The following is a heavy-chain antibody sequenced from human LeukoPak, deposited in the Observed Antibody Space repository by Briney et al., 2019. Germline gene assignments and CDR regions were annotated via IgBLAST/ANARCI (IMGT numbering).Heavy chain of an antibody. J-gene: IGHJ4*02. D-gene: IGHD3-22*01. CDR1: GFTFSSYS. CDR3: ARDRGTYYYDSSGYGLL. V-gene: IGHV3-21*01. Sequence: GGSLRLSCAASGFTFSSYSMNWVHQAPGKGLEWVSSISSSSSYIYYADSVKGRFTISRDNAKNSLYLQMNSLRAEDTAVYYCARDRGTYYYDSSGYGLLWGQGTLVTVSS. CDR2: ISSSSSYI.